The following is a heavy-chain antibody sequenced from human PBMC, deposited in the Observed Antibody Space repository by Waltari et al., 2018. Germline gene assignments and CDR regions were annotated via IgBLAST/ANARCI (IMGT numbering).Heavy chain of an antibody. Sequence: QVQLVQSGAEVKKPGSSVKVSCQASGGPFSSYAFSWVRQAPGQGLEWMGGIIPIFGTANYAQKFQGRVTITTDESTSTAYMELSSLRSEDTAVYYCARDKCSGGSCYGPYWFDPWGQGTLVTVSS. V-gene: IGHV1-69*05. CDR3: ARDKCSGGSCYGPYWFDP. D-gene: IGHD2-15*01. J-gene: IGHJ5*02. CDR1: GGPFSSYA. CDR2: IIPIFGTA.